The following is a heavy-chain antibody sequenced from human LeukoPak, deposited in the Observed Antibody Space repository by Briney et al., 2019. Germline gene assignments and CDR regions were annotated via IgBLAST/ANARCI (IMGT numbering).Heavy chain of an antibody. Sequence: PGGSLRLSCAASGFTFSSYGMHWVRQAPGKGLEWVAVISYDGSNKYYADSVKGRFTISRDNSKNTLYLQMNSLRAEDTAVYYCARDLGYGGYYIDYWGQGTLVTVSS. V-gene: IGHV3-30*03. CDR2: ISYDGSNK. D-gene: IGHD4/OR15-4a*01. CDR3: ARDLGYGGYYIDY. CDR1: GFTFSSYG. J-gene: IGHJ4*02.